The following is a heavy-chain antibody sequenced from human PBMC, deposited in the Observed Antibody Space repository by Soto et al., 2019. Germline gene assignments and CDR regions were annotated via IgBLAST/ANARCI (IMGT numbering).Heavy chain of an antibody. J-gene: IGHJ4*02. V-gene: IGHV4-4*02. CDR2: IYHGGAT. D-gene: IGHD2-15*01. CDR3: ARAVGYCSGGSCHGLDY. Sequence: QVQLQESGPGLVRPSGTLALTCAVSGGSISSSNWWNWVRQPPGKGLEWIGEIYHGGATNYNPSLNSRVTISVDKSKNQFSLKLSSVTAAETAVYYCARAVGYCSGGSCHGLDYWGQGTLVTVSS. CDR1: GGSISSSNW.